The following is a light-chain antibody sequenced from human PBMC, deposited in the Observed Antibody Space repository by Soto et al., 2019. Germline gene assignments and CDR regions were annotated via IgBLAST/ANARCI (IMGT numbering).Light chain of an antibody. CDR1: QTISSW. V-gene: IGKV1-5*01. CDR3: QNCGSDSVT. Sequence: DIQMTQSPSTLSGSVGDRVTITCRASQTISSWLAWYQQKPGKAPQILIYDASNLESGVPSRLSGGGSGTDFTLTISSLQPEDVATYYCQNCGSDSVTFGQGTKVDIK. CDR2: DAS. J-gene: IGKJ1*01.